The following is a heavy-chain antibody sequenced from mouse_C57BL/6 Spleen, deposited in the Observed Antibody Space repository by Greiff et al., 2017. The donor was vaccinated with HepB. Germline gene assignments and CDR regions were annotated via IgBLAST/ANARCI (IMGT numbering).Heavy chain of an antibody. J-gene: IGHJ1*03. D-gene: IGHD2-1*01. V-gene: IGHV1-59*01. CDR3: ARRYYGNYGWYFDV. CDR2: IDPSDSYT. Sequence: VKLQQPGAELVRPGTSVKLSCKASGYTFTSYWMHWVKQRPGQGLEWIGVIDPSDSYTNYNQKFMGKATLTVDTSSSTAYMQLSSLTSEDSAVYYCARRYYGNYGWYFDVWGTGTTVTVSS. CDR1: GYTFTSYW.